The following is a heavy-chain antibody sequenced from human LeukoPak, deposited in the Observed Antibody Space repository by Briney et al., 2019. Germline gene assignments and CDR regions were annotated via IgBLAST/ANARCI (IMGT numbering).Heavy chain of an antibody. V-gene: IGHV3-30*03. CDR2: VSNDGSNK. CDR1: GFTFSSYG. D-gene: IGHD5-18*01. Sequence: PGRSLRLSCAASGFTFSSYGMHWVRQAPGKGLEWVAIVSNDGSNKYYADSVKGRFAISRDNSKNTLYLQMNSLRAEDTAVYYCARAPGGYSYALHWYFDLWGRGTLVTVSS. CDR3: ARAPGGYSYALHWYFDL. J-gene: IGHJ2*01.